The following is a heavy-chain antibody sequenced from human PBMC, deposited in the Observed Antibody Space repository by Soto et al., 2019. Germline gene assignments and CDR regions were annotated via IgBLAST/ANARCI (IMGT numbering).Heavy chain of an antibody. CDR1: GFTFSSYG. J-gene: IGHJ4*02. D-gene: IGHD3-9*01. V-gene: IGHV3-33*01. CDR3: ARAQDRYFDWPIYALRY. Sequence: GGSLRLSCAASGFTFSSYGMHWVRQAPGKGLEWVAVIWYDGSNKYYADSVKGRFTISRDNSKNTLYLQMNSLRAEDTAVYYCARAQDRYFDWPIYALRYWGQGTLVTVSS. CDR2: IWYDGSNK.